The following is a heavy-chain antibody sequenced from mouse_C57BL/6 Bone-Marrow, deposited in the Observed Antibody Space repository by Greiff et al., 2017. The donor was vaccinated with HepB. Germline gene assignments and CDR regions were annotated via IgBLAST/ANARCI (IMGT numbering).Heavy chain of an antibody. V-gene: IGHV5-6*02. D-gene: IGHD1-1*01. CDR1: GFTFSSYG. Sequence: EVMLVESGGDLVKPGGSLKLSCAASGFTFSSYGMSWVRQTPDKRLEWVATISSGGSYTYYPDRVKGRFTISRDNAKNTLYLQMSSLKSEDTAMYYCARHIYQYYGSSYYAMDYWGQGTSVTVSS. J-gene: IGHJ4*01. CDR3: ARHIYQYYGSSYYAMDY. CDR2: ISSGGSYT.